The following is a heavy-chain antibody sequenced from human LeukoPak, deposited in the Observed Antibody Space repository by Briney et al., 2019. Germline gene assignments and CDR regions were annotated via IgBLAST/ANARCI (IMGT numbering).Heavy chain of an antibody. CDR1: GGSISSYY. J-gene: IGHJ6*03. D-gene: IGHD6-19*01. CDR3: ARGNLQEYSSGWYLYHVTIKRVYYYMDV. Sequence: PSETLSLTCTVSGGSISSYYWSWIRQPPGKGLEWIGYIYYSGSTDYNPSLKSRVTISVDTSKNQFSLKLSSVTAADTAVYYCARGNLQEYSSGWYLYHVTIKRVYYYMDVWGKGTTVTVSS. V-gene: IGHV4-59*01. CDR2: IYYSGST.